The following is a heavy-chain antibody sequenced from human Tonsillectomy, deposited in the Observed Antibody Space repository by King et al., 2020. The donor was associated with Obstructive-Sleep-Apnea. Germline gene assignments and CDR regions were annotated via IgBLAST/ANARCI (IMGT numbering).Heavy chain of an antibody. CDR2: ISYDGSNK. V-gene: IGHV3-30*04. J-gene: IGHJ4*02. CDR1: GFTFSSYA. D-gene: IGHD1-26*01. Sequence: VQLVESGGGVVQPGRSLRLSCAASGFTFSSYAMHWVRQAPGKGLEWVAVISYDGSNKYYADSVKGRFTISRDNSKNTLYLQMNSLRAEDTAVYYCASQSGSYLGGLDYWGQGTLVTVSS. CDR3: ASQSGSYLGGLDY.